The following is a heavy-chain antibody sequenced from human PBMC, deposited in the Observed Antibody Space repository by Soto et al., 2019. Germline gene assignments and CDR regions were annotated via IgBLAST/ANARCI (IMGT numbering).Heavy chain of an antibody. CDR3: ARVEDNYDILTGLNY. J-gene: IGHJ4*02. Sequence: GASVKVSCKASGYTFTSYGISWVRQAPGQGLEWMGWISAYNGNTNYAQKLQGRVTMTTDTSTSTAYMELRSLRSDDTAVYYCARVEDNYDILTGLNYWGQGTLVTVSS. CDR1: GYTFTSYG. D-gene: IGHD3-9*01. CDR2: ISAYNGNT. V-gene: IGHV1-18*01.